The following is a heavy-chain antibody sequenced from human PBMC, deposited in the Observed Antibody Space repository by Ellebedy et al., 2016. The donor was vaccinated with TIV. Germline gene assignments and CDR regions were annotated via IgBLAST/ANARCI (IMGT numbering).Heavy chain of an antibody. CDR2: IIPILGIA. V-gene: IGHV1-69*04. Sequence: AASVKVSCKASGGTFSSYAISWVRQAPGQGLEWMGRIIPILGIANYAQKFQGRVTITADKSTSTAYMELSSLRSEDTAVYYCASTTSGSYSGYYGMDVWGQGTTVTVSS. D-gene: IGHD1-26*01. CDR3: ASTTSGSYSGYYGMDV. J-gene: IGHJ6*02. CDR1: GGTFSSYA.